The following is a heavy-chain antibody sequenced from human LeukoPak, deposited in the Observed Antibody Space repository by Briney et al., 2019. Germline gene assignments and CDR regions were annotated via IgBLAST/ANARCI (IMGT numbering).Heavy chain of an antibody. V-gene: IGHV3-11*04. Sequence: GGSLRLSCAASRFTFSDYYMSWIRQAPGKGLEWVSYISSSCSTIYYADSVKGRFTISRDNAKNSLYLQMNSLRAEDTAVYYCARVTISDTYYYYMDVWGKGTTVTVSS. D-gene: IGHD3-3*01. CDR1: RFTFSDYY. CDR2: ISSSCSTI. J-gene: IGHJ6*03. CDR3: ARVTISDTYYYYMDV.